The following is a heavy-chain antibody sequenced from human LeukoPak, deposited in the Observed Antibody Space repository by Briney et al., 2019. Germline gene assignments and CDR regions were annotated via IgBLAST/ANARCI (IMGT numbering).Heavy chain of an antibody. J-gene: IGHJ1*01. D-gene: IGHD2-2*02. Sequence: GGSLRLSCAASGFTFSSYGMHWVRQAPGKGLEWVAVISYDGSNKYYADSVKGRFTISRDNSKNTLYLQMNSLRAEDTAVYYCAKPWVPAAIFGYFQHWGQGTLVTVSS. CDR3: AKPWVPAAIFGYFQH. V-gene: IGHV3-30*18. CDR2: ISYDGSNK. CDR1: GFTFSSYG.